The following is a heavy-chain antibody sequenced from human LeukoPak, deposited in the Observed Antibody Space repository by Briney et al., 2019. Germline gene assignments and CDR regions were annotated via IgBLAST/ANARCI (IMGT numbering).Heavy chain of an antibody. Sequence: SETLSLTCTVSGGSFSNYNYYWGWIRQSPGKGLEWIGSIHYVGSTYYNPSLKSRVPISVDTSKNQFSLNLSSVTAADTAVYYCARQNNFDFWSGFFDYWGLGALVTVSS. D-gene: IGHD3-3*01. V-gene: IGHV4-39*01. CDR2: IHYVGST. J-gene: IGHJ4*02. CDR1: GGSFSNYNYY. CDR3: ARQNNFDFWSGFFDY.